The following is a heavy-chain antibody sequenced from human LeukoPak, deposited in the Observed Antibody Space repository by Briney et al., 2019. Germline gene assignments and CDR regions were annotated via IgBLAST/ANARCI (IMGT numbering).Heavy chain of an antibody. D-gene: IGHD5-24*01. CDR2: IYYSGST. CDR1: GGTLGSSNYY. J-gene: IGHJ6*03. CDR3: ARGKGDGYNYGRPNYYYYYMDV. V-gene: IGHV4-39*07. Sequence: PSETLSLTCTVSGGTLGSSNYYWGWICQPPGKGLEWIGSIYYSGSTYYNPSLKSRVTISVDTSKNRFSLKLSSVTAADTAVFYCARGKGDGYNYGRPNYYYYYMDVWGKGTTVTVSS.